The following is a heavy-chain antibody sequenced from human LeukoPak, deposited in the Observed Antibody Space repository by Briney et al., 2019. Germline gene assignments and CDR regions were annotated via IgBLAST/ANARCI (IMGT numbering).Heavy chain of an antibody. J-gene: IGHJ4*02. CDR1: GGSISSHY. CDR3: ARIIYGRAYFDY. V-gene: IGHV4-59*11. CDR2: IYYSGST. Sequence: SETLPLTCTVSGGSISSHYWSWIRQPPGKGLEWIGYIYYSGSTNYNPSLKSRVTISVDTSKNQFSLKLSSVTAADTAVYYCARIIYGRAYFDYWGQGTLDTVSS. D-gene: IGHD1-26*01.